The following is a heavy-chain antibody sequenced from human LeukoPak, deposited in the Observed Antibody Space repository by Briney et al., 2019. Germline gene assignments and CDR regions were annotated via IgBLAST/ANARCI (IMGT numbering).Heavy chain of an antibody. Sequence: SGTLTLTCGVSGDSISSTNRWSWVRRPPGKGLEWIGEISHSGSPTYSPSLKSRVTGFVDTSKNQVSLRLSSVTAADTAVYYCARHGTISSESYFDYWGQGALVTVSS. J-gene: IGHJ4*02. CDR2: ISHSGSP. V-gene: IGHV4-4*02. CDR3: ARHGTISSESYFDY. D-gene: IGHD1-14*01. CDR1: GDSISSTNR.